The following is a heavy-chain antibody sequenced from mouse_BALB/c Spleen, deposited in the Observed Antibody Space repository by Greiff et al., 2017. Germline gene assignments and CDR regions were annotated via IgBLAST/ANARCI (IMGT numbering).Heavy chain of an antibody. V-gene: IGHV1-9*01. CDR3: ARRGRSYYYAMDY. J-gene: IGHJ4*01. CDR1: GYTFSSYW. CDR2: ILPGSGST. Sequence: VQLQQSGAELMKPGASVKISCKATGYTFSSYWIEWVKQRPGHGLEWIGEILPGSGSTNYNEKFKGKATFTADTSSNTAYMQLSSLTSEDSAVYYCARRGRSYYYAMDYWGQGTSVTVSS.